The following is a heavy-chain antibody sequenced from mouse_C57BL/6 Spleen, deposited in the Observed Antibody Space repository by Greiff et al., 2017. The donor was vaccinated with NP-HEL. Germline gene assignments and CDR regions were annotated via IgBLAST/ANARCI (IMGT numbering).Heavy chain of an antibody. CDR1: GYTFTDYY. Sequence: VQLQQSGPELVKPGASVKISCKASGYTFTDYYMNWVKQSHGKSLEWIGDINPNNGGTSYNQKFKGKATLTVDKSSSTAYMELRSLTSEDSAVYYCARYLLWLRRGYFDVWGTGTTVTVSS. CDR3: ARYLLWLRRGYFDV. V-gene: IGHV1-26*01. CDR2: INPNNGGT. D-gene: IGHD2-2*01. J-gene: IGHJ1*03.